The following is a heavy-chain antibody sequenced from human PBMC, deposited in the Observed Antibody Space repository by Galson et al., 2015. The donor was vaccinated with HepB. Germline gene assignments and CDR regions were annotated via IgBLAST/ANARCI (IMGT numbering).Heavy chain of an antibody. V-gene: IGHV3-30*18. CDR3: AKGTNIWFGEWYYYGMDV. CDR1: GFTFSSYG. CDR2: ISYDGSNK. D-gene: IGHD3-10*01. Sequence: SLRLSCAASGFTFSSYGMRWVRQAPGKGLEWVAVISYDGSNKYYADSVKGRFTISRDNSKNTLYLQMNSLRAEDTAVYYCAKGTNIWFGEWYYYGMDVWGQGTTVTVSS. J-gene: IGHJ6*02.